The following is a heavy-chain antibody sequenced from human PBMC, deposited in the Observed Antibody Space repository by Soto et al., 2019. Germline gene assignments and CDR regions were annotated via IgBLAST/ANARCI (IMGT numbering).Heavy chain of an antibody. CDR3: ARDWFGVDY. Sequence: ASVKVSCKASGYTFTSYAMHWVRQAPGQRLEWMGWINAYNGNTKYSQKIQGRVTMTRDTSTSTAYMELRSLRSDDTAVYYCARDWFGVDYWGQGTLVTVSS. D-gene: IGHD3-16*01. CDR1: GYTFTSYA. V-gene: IGHV1-3*01. CDR2: INAYNGNT. J-gene: IGHJ4*02.